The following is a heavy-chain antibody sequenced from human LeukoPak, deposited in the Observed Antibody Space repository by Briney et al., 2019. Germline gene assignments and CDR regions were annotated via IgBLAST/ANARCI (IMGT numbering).Heavy chain of an antibody. CDR2: INPVGGVT. D-gene: IGHD2-2*01. Sequence: ASVKVSCKASGYIFTNYYLYWLRQAPGQGLEWMGVINPVGGVTTYAQRLQGRVTMTTDTSTSTAYMELRSLRSDDTAVYYCARPRRGGYCSSTSCQSYYYYYYMDVWGKGTTVTVSS. CDR1: GYIFTNYY. J-gene: IGHJ6*03. V-gene: IGHV1-46*01. CDR3: ARPRRGGYCSSTSCQSYYYYYYMDV.